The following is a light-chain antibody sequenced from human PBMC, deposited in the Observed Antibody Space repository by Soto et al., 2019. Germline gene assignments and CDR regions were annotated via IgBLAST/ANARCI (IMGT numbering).Light chain of an antibody. CDR1: QGISNY. CDR2: AAS. CDR3: QHYHSPPFT. V-gene: IGKV1-27*01. J-gene: IGKJ3*01. Sequence: DIQMTQSPSSLSAFVGDSVTFTCRASQGISNYLAWYHQKPGKVPNLLVYAASTLQSGVPSRFSGSGSGTEFTLTIRSLQPEDVGTYYCQHYHSPPFTFGPGTKLEIK.